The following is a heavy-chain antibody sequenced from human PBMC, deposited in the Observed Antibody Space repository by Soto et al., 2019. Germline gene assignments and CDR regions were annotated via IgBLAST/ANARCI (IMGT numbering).Heavy chain of an antibody. CDR1: GYTFTSYA. V-gene: IGHV1-3*01. Sequence: ASVKVSCKASGYTFTSYAMHWVRQAPGQRLEWMGWINAGNGNTKYSQKFQGRVTITRDTSASTAYMELSSLRSDDTAVYYCARDGPMDRAFDIWGQGTMVTVSS. J-gene: IGHJ3*02. CDR2: INAGNGNT. CDR3: ARDGPMDRAFDI. D-gene: IGHD3-10*01.